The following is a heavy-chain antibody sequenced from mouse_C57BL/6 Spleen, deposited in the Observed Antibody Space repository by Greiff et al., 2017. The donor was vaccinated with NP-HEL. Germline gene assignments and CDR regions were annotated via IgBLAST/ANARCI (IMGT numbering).Heavy chain of an antibody. Sequence: QVQLQQPGAELVKPGASVKLSCKASGYTFTSYWMQWVKQRPGQGLEWIGEIDPSDSYTNYNQKFKGKATLTVDTSSSTAYMQLSSLTSEDSAVYYCARGLLEYFDVWGTGTTVTVSS. D-gene: IGHD2-10*01. CDR3: ARGLLEYFDV. J-gene: IGHJ1*03. CDR1: GYTFTSYW. CDR2: IDPSDSYT. V-gene: IGHV1-50*01.